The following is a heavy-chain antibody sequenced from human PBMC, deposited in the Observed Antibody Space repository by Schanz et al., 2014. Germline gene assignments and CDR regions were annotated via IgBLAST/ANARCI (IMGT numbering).Heavy chain of an antibody. D-gene: IGHD2-2*01. CDR3: ARGTPFLCDY. J-gene: IGHJ4*02. CDR1: GFTFSSYT. CDR2: ISSTSTYL. V-gene: IGHV3-21*01. Sequence: EVQLVESGGNLVQPGGSLRLSCAASGFTFSSYTMKWVRQAPGKGLEWVSSISSTSTYLYYADSVKGRFTISRDSARNSLYLQRRRPRAEDMAVYYCARGTPFLCDYWGQGTLVTVSS.